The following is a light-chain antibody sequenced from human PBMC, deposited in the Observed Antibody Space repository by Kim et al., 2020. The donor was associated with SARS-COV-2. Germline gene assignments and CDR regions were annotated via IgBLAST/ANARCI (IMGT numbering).Light chain of an antibody. V-gene: IGKV1-16*01. CDR3: HQYNRYPYT. Sequence: DIQMTQSASSLSASVGDRVTITCRASQGIGNFLTWFQQKPGKAPKSLIYHASNLQSGVPSRFGGSGSGTVFTLTISSLRPEDFATYYCHQYNRYPYTFGQGTKLEI. CDR2: HAS. CDR1: QGIGNF. J-gene: IGKJ2*01.